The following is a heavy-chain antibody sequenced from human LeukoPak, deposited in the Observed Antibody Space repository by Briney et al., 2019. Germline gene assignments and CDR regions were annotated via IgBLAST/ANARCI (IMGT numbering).Heavy chain of an antibody. D-gene: IGHD5-18*01. CDR1: GFSFSSYA. CDR3: ARVQGYSYASGYFDY. V-gene: IGHV3-30-3*01. Sequence: GRSLRLSCAASGFSFSSYAMYWVRQAPGEGLVWVAVISYDGSNKYYADSVKGRFTISRDNSKNTLYLQMTTLRAEDTAVYYCARVQGYSYASGYFDYWGQGTLVTVPS. J-gene: IGHJ4*02. CDR2: ISYDGSNK.